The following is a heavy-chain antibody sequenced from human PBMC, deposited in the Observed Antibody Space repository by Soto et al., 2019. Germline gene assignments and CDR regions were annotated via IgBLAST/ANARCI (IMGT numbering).Heavy chain of an antibody. V-gene: IGHV5-51*01. CDR2: IYPGDSDT. CDR1: GYSFISYW. D-gene: IGHD2-2*01. J-gene: IGHJ6*02. CDR3: ARAELGYCSSTSCQAPYYYYGMDV. Sequence: GESLKISCKGSGYSFISYWIGWVRQMPGKGLEWMGIIYPGDSDTRYSPSFQGQVTISADKSISTAYLQWSSLKASDTAMYYCARAELGYCSSTSCQAPYYYYGMDVWGQGTTVTVSS.